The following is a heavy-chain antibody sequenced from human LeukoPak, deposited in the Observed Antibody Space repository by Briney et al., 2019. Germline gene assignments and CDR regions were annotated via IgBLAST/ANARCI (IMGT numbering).Heavy chain of an antibody. CDR3: ARSNDYDSWSGYYFFDH. Sequence: RASVKVSCKASGFTLITKGISWVRQAPGQGLEWMGGIGTYNGLTDYAQRFQGRVSMTTDTSTNTAYMELRSLKSEDTAVYFCARSNDYDSWSGYYFFDHWGQGTVVTVSS. D-gene: IGHD3-3*01. V-gene: IGHV1-18*01. CDR2: IGTYNGLT. J-gene: IGHJ4*02. CDR1: GFTLITKG.